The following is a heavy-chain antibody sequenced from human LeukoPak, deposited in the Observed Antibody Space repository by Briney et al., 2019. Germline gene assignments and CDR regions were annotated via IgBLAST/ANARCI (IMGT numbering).Heavy chain of an antibody. J-gene: IGHJ2*01. Sequence: KPSETLSLTCTVSGGSISSYYWSWIRQPPGKGLEWIGYIYYSGSTNYNPSLKSRVTISVDTSKNQFSLKLSSVTAADTAVYYCAREGAVTILWYFDIWGRGTLVTVSS. V-gene: IGHV4-59*01. CDR3: AREGAVTILWYFDI. CDR2: IYYSGST. CDR1: GGSISSYY. D-gene: IGHD4-17*01.